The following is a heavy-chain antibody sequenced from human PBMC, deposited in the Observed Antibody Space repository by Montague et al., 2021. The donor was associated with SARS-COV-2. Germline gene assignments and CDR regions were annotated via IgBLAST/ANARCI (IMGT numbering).Heavy chain of an antibody. V-gene: IGHV3-13*04. CDR1: GFTFSGYD. CDR2: IGTAGDT. Sequence: SLRLSCAASGFTFSGYDMHWVRQATGKGLEWVSAIGTAGDTYYPGSVKGRFTISRENAKNPLYLQMNSLRAGDTAVYYCATGYSSGWSHQYYFDYWGQGTLVTVSS. J-gene: IGHJ4*02. CDR3: ATGYSSGWSHQYYFDY. D-gene: IGHD6-19*01.